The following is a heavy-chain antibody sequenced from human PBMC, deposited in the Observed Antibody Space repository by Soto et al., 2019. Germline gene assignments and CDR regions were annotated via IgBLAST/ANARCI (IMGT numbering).Heavy chain of an antibody. D-gene: IGHD1-1*01. CDR2: IKSKTDGGTT. V-gene: IGHV3-15*01. J-gene: IGHJ4*02. CDR3: TPPPGNFDY. CDR1: GFNFSNAW. Sequence: GESLKISCAASGFNFSNAWMSWVRQAPGKGLEWVGRIKSKTDGGTTDYAAPVKGRFTISRDDSKNTLYLQMNSLKTEDTAVYYCTPPPGNFDYWGQGTLVTVSS.